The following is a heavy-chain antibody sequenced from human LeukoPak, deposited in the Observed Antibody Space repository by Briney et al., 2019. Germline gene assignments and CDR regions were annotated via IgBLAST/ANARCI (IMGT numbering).Heavy chain of an antibody. CDR3: ARDREISGSSIFDY. J-gene: IGHJ4*02. V-gene: IGHV4-59*12. Sequence: SETLSLTCNVSGGSISTYYWTWIRQPPGKGLEWIGYIYYSGSTNYNPSLKSRVAISVDKSKNQFSLKLSSVTAADTAVYYCARDREISGSSIFDYWGQGTLVTVSS. D-gene: IGHD1-26*01. CDR1: GGSISTYY. CDR2: IYYSGST.